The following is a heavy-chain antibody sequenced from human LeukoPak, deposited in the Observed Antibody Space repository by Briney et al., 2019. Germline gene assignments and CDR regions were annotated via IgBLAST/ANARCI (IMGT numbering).Heavy chain of an antibody. V-gene: IGHV1-2*06. CDR2: INPNSGGT. J-gene: IGHJ4*02. CDR3: ARDCSGGSRYIDY. CDR1: GYTFTGYY. Sequence: ASVKVSCKASGYTFTGYYMHWVRQAPGQGLEWMGRINPNSGGTNYAQKFQGRVTMTRDTSISTAYMELSRLRSDDTAVYYCARDCSGGSRYIDYWGQGTLVTVSS. D-gene: IGHD2-15*01.